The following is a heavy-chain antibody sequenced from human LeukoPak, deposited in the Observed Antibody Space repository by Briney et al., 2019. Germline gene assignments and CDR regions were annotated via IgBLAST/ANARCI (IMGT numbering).Heavy chain of an antibody. D-gene: IGHD5-18*01. CDR3: ARDLLPGGYSYGSSANDAFDI. J-gene: IGHJ3*02. V-gene: IGHV3-23*01. Sequence: GGSLRLSCAASGFIFSNYAMTWVRQAPGKGLEWVSILGGLSESVYYPDSVKGRFTISRDNSKNTLYLQMNSLRAEDTAVYYCARDLLPGGYSYGSSANDAFDIWGQGTMVTVSS. CDR2: LGGLSESV. CDR1: GFIFSNYA.